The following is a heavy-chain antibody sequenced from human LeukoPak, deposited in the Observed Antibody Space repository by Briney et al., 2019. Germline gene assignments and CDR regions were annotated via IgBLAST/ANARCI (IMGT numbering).Heavy chain of an antibody. CDR3: ARVGYYSSGPFSYFDY. CDR2: ISYDGSNE. J-gene: IGHJ4*02. Sequence: PGGSLRLSCAASGFTFSTYAIHWVRQAPGKGLEWVSAISYDGSNEYYAESVKGRFTISRDSFENTLYLEMNSLRVEDTAVYYCARVGYYSSGPFSYFDYWGQGTLVTVSS. V-gene: IGHV3-30-3*01. D-gene: IGHD3-10*01. CDR1: GFTFSTYA.